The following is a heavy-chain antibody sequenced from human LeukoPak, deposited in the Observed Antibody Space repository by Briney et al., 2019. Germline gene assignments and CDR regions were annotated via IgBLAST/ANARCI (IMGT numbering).Heavy chain of an antibody. D-gene: IGHD6-19*01. V-gene: IGHV3-48*01. CDR1: GFTFNRNN. CDR3: ARETILAVAGDF. Sequence: GGSLRLSCAASGFTFNRNNMNWVRQAPGKGLEWVSYISSISITMYYADSVKGRFTISRDNAKNSLYLQMNSLRADGTAVYYCARETILAVAGDFWGQGTLVTVSS. J-gene: IGHJ4*02. CDR2: ISSISITM.